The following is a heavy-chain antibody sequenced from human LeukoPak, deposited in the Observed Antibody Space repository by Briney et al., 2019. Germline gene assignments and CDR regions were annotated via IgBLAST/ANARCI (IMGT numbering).Heavy chain of an antibody. J-gene: IGHJ4*02. Sequence: GGSLRLSCAASGFTFSSYGMHGVRQAPGKGLEGVAVISYDGSNKYYADSVKGRITISRDNSKNTLYLQMNSLRAEDTAVYYCAKDQTWIQPYYFDYWGQGTLVTVSS. D-gene: IGHD5-18*01. CDR1: GFTFSSYG. CDR2: ISYDGSNK. CDR3: AKDQTWIQPYYFDY. V-gene: IGHV3-30*18.